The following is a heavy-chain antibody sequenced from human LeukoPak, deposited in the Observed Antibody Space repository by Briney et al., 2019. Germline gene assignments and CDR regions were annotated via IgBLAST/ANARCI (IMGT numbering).Heavy chain of an antibody. Sequence: SVKVSCKASGGTFSSYAISWVRQAPGQGLEWMGGSIPIFGTANYAQKFQGRVTITADKSTSTAYMELSSLRSEDPAVYYCARGEMATFAYWGQGTLVTVSS. V-gene: IGHV1-69*06. J-gene: IGHJ4*02. D-gene: IGHD5-24*01. CDR2: SIPIFGTA. CDR1: GGTFSSYA. CDR3: ARGEMATFAY.